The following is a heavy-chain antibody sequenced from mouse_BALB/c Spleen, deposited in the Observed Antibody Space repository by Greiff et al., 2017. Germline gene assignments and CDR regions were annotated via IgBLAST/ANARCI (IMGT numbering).Heavy chain of an antibody. CDR3: ARRGDDFDY. CDR1: GYSITSGYY. Sequence: ESGPGLVKPSQSLSLTCSVTGYSITSGYYWNWIRQFPGNKLEWMGYISYDGSNNYNPSLKNRISITRDTSKNQFFLKLNSVTTEDKATYDCARRGDDFDYWGQGTTLTVSS. J-gene: IGHJ2*01. CDR2: ISYDGSN. V-gene: IGHV3-6*02. D-gene: IGHD3-3*01.